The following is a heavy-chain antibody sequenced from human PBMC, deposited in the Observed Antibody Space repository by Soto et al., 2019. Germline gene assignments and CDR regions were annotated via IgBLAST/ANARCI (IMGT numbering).Heavy chain of an antibody. CDR2: INAGNGNT. V-gene: IGHV1-3*05. Sequence: QVQLVQSGAEEKKPGASVKVSCKASGYTFTSYAMHWVRQAPGQRLEWMGWINAGNGNTKYSQKFQGRVTITRDTSASTAYMELSSLRSEDTAVYYCARGMGDSYGDFDYWGQGTLVTVSS. CDR3: ARGMGDSYGDFDY. CDR1: GYTFTSYA. J-gene: IGHJ4*02. D-gene: IGHD5-18*01.